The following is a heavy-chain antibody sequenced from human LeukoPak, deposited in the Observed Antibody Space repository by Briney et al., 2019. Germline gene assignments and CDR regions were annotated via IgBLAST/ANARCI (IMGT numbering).Heavy chain of an antibody. D-gene: IGHD3-22*01. V-gene: IGHV4-61*02. Sequence: PSETLSLTCTVSGGSISSGSYYWSWIRQPAGKGLEWIGRIYTSGSTNYNPSLKSRVTISVDTSKNQFSLKLSSVTAADTAVYYCAGSKYYYDSSGYKTGYHYYGMDVWGQGTTVTVSS. CDR2: IYTSGST. CDR1: GGSISSGSYY. J-gene: IGHJ6*02. CDR3: AGSKYYYDSSGYKTGYHYYGMDV.